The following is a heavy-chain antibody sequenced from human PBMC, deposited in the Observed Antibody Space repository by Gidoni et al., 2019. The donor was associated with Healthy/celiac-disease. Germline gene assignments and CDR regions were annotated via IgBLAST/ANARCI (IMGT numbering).Heavy chain of an antibody. CDR2: INAGNGNT. J-gene: IGHJ3*02. CDR3: AREVRFLGQADAFDI. V-gene: IGHV1-3*01. D-gene: IGHD3-3*01. Sequence: QVQLVQSGAEVKKPGASVKVSCKASGYTFTSYAMHWVRQAPGQRLEWMGWINAGNGNTKYSQKFQGRVTITRDTSASTAYMELSSLRSEDTAVYYCAREVRFLGQADAFDIWGQGTMVTVSS. CDR1: GYTFTSYA.